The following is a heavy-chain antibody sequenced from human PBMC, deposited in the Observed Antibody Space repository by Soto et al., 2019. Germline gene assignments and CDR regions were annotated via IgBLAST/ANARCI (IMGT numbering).Heavy chain of an antibody. D-gene: IGHD2-2*01. CDR3: ARSPSLFIDY. CDR1: GYTFTSYG. V-gene: IGHV1-18*01. Sequence: ASVKVSCKTSGYTFTSYGISWVRQAPGQGLEWMGWITTDKGKTTYAQKFQGRVTITRDTSASTAYMELSSLRSEDTAVYYCARSPSLFIDYWGQGTLVTVSS. J-gene: IGHJ4*02. CDR2: ITTDKGKT.